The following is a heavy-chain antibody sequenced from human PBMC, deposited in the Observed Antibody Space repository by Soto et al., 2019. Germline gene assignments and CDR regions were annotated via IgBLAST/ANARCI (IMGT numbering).Heavy chain of an antibody. D-gene: IGHD6-13*01. CDR2: ISYDGSNK. CDR1: GFTFSSYA. V-gene: IGHV3-30-3*01. J-gene: IGHJ4*02. CDR3: ARAAVGYSSSWYDY. Sequence: PRGSLRLSCAASGFTFSSYAMHWVRQAPGKGLEWVAVISYDGSNKYYADSVKGRFTISRDNSKNTLYLQMNSLRAEDTAVYYCARAAVGYSSSWYDYWGQGTLVTVSS.